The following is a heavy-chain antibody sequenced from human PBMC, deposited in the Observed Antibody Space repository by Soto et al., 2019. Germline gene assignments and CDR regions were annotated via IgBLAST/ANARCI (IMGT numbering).Heavy chain of an antibody. Sequence: GGSLRLFCAASGFTFSSYWMHWVRQAPGKGLVWVSRINSDGSSTSYADSVKGRFTISRDNAKNTLYLQMNSLRAEDTAVYYCARDDKVCSGGSCYGSDWFDPWGQGTLVTVSS. J-gene: IGHJ5*02. CDR1: GFTFSSYW. D-gene: IGHD2-15*01. CDR2: INSDGSST. V-gene: IGHV3-74*01. CDR3: ARDDKVCSGGSCYGSDWFDP.